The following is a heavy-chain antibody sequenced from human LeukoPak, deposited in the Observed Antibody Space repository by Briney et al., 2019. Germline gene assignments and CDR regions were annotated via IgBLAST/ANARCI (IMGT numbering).Heavy chain of an antibody. Sequence: GGSLRLSCAASGFTFSSYAMSWVRQAPGKGLEWVSAISGSGGSTYYADSVKGRFTISRDNSKNTLYLQMNSLRAEDTAVYYCAKDDTAMVRTSDFDYWGQGTLVTVSS. CDR3: AKDDTAMVRTSDFDY. D-gene: IGHD5-18*01. V-gene: IGHV3-23*01. J-gene: IGHJ4*02. CDR2: ISGSGGST. CDR1: GFTFSSYA.